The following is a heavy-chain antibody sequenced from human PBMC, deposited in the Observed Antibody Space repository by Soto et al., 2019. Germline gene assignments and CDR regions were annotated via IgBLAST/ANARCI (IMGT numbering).Heavy chain of an antibody. J-gene: IGHJ4*02. CDR2: ITASGGDA. Sequence: HPGGSLRLSCATSGFTFSNHPMSWVRQASTTRLEWVAAITASGGDAYYADSVRGRFTISRDNSKNTLYLQMNSLRAEDSGKYYCAKKGSSSFDYWGQGTLVTVSS. CDR3: AKKGSSSFDY. V-gene: IGHV3-23*01. CDR1: GFTFSNHP. D-gene: IGHD2-2*01.